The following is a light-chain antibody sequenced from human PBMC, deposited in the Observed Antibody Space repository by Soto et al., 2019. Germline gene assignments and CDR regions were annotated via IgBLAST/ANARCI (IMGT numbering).Light chain of an antibody. CDR1: SSDVGGYNH. CDR2: DVS. J-gene: IGLJ1*01. V-gene: IGLV2-14*01. CDR3: KSFTAGFTYL. Sequence: QPVLTQPASVSGSPGQSLTISCTGTSSDVGGYNHVSWYQQHPGKAPKLMIYDVSSRPSGVSNRFSGCKSGNTASLTISGFQPEDEADYYCKSFTAGFTYLFGTGTKVTVL.